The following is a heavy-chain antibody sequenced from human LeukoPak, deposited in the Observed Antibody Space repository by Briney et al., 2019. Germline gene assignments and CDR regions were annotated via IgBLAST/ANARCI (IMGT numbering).Heavy chain of an antibody. J-gene: IGHJ4*02. V-gene: IGHV3-48*04. D-gene: IGHD6-13*01. CDR2: ISSSSSTI. CDR3: ARDGLKQQLSFDY. Sequence: GGSLRLSCAASGFTFSSYSMNWVRQAPGKGLEWVSYISSSSSTIYYADSVKGRFTISRDNAKNSLYLQMNSLRAEDTAVYYGARDGLKQQLSFDYWGQGTLVTVSS. CDR1: GFTFSSYS.